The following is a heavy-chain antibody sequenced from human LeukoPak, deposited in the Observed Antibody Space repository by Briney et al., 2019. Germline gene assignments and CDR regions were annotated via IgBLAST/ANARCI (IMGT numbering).Heavy chain of an antibody. CDR1: VYTFTGYY. J-gene: IGHJ3*02. D-gene: IGHD6-19*01. V-gene: IGHV1-2*02. Sequence: ASVKVSCKASVYTFTGYYMHWVPQAPGQGLEWMGWINPNSGGTNYAQKFQGRVTMTRDTSISTAYMELSRLRSDDPAVYYCASDLGYSSGWYSDAFDIWGQGTMVTVSS. CDR2: INPNSGGT. CDR3: ASDLGYSSGWYSDAFDI.